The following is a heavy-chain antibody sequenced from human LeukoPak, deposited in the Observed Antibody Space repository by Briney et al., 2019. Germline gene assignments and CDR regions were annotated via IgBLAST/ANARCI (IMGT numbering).Heavy chain of an antibody. D-gene: IGHD2-15*01. CDR2: ISSSSSYI. Sequence: GGSLRLSCAASGFTFSSYSMNWVRQAPGKGLEWVSSISSSSSYIYYADSVKGRFTISRDNAKNSLYLQMNSLRAEDTAVYYCARVTGIVVVVAAKRTKDNWFDPWGQGTLVTVSS. J-gene: IGHJ5*02. CDR3: ARVTGIVVVVAAKRTKDNWFDP. CDR1: GFTFSSYS. V-gene: IGHV3-21*01.